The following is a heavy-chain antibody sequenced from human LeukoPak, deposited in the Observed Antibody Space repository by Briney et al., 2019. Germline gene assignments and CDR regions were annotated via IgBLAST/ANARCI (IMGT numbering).Heavy chain of an antibody. CDR3: ARVGLTMDRGVVTYYYYMDV. Sequence: PGGSLRLSCAASGFTFSSYAMSWVRQAPGKGLEWVSAISGSGGSTYYADSVKGRFTISRDDSKNMTFLQMNSLQAEDTVVYYCARVGLTMDRGVVTYYYYMDVWGKETTVIVSS. D-gene: IGHD3-10*01. J-gene: IGHJ6*03. V-gene: IGHV3-23*01. CDR1: GFTFSSYA. CDR2: ISGSGGST.